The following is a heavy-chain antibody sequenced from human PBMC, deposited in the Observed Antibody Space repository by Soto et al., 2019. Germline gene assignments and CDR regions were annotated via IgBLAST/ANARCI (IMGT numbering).Heavy chain of an antibody. J-gene: IGHJ4*02. CDR2: IYWNDDK. CDR1: GFSLRTSGVG. D-gene: IGHD3-9*01. CDR3: ARTYYDILTGQIPLYYFDY. Sequence: SGPTLVNPTQTLTLTCIFSGFSLRTSGVGVGWIRQPPGKALEWLGFIYWNDDKRYSPSLKSRLTISKDTSKNQVVLTMTNMDPVDTATYYCARTYYDILTGQIPLYYFDYWGQGTLVTVSS. V-gene: IGHV2-5*01.